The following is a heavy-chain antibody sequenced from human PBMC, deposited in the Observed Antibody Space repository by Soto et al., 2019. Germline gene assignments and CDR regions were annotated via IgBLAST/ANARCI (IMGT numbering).Heavy chain of an antibody. J-gene: IGHJ6*02. CDR2: ISAYNGNT. D-gene: IGHD3-9*01. CDR3: ASAGGGYDILTGFWICGMDV. CDR1: GYTFTSYG. Sequence: ASVNVSGKASGYTFTSYGISWVRPAPGQGLGLMGWISAYNGNTNYAQKLQGRVTMTTDTSTSTAYMELRSLRSDDTAVYYCASAGGGYDILTGFWICGMDVWGQGTTVTVSS. V-gene: IGHV1-18*01.